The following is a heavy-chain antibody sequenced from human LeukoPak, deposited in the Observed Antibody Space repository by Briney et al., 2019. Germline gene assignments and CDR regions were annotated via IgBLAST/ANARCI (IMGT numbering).Heavy chain of an antibody. CDR2: ISYSGST. V-gene: IGHV4-39*01. CDR1: GGSISSSTFY. CDR3: ARLDRGINAAHFDY. J-gene: IGHJ4*02. Sequence: SETLSLTCTVSGGSISSSTFYWGWIRQPPGKGLEWIGIISYSGSTYYNPSPKSRVTISVDTSKNQFSLKLSSVTAADTAVYYCARLDRGINAAHFDYWGQGTLVTVSS. D-gene: IGHD6-25*01.